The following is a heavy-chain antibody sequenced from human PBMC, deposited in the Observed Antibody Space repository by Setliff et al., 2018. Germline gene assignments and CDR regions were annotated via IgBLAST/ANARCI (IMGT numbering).Heavy chain of an antibody. CDR2: IYPGDSAT. J-gene: IGHJ3*02. CDR1: GYSFTTNW. V-gene: IGHV5-51*01. D-gene: IGHD6-13*01. CDR3: ARPRYSSTWYEVGAFDI. Sequence: PGESLKISCKASGYSFTTNWIGWVRQMPGKGLEWMGIIYPGDSATRYSPSFQGQVTISADKSISTAYLQWSSLKASDTAMYYCARPRYSSTWYEVGAFDIWGQGTMVTVSS.